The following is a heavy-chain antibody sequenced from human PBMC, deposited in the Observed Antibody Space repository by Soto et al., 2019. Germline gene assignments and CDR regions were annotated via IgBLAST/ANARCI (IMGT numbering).Heavy chain of an antibody. J-gene: IGHJ5*02. CDR2: INSNSGAT. D-gene: IGHD3-3*01. Sequence: ASVKVSCKASGYTFTVYFMHWVLQAPGQGLEWMGWINSNSGATKYAQKFQGRVTLSRDTSISTAYMELSGLRSDDTAVYYCARGGGTILAPLPWGQGTLVTVSS. V-gene: IGHV1-2*02. CDR3: ARGGGTILAPLP. CDR1: GYTFTVYF.